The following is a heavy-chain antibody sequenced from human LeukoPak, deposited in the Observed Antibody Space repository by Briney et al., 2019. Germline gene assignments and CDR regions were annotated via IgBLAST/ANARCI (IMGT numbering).Heavy chain of an antibody. CDR1: GGSFSGYY. J-gene: IGHJ4*02. Sequence: SETLSLTCAVYGGSFSGYYWSWIRQPPGKGLEWIGEINHSGSTNYNPSLKSRVTISVDTSKNQFSLKLSSVNAADTAVYYCARGTRRRWPEIPFDYWGQGTLVTVSS. CDR2: INHSGST. V-gene: IGHV4-34*01. CDR3: ARGTRRRWPEIPFDY. D-gene: IGHD5-24*01.